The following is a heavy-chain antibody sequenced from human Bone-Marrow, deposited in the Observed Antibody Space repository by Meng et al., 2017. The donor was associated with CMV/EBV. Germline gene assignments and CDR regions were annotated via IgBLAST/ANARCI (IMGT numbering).Heavy chain of an antibody. CDR2: ISSSSSYI. D-gene: IGHD2-2*01. CDR3: ARDRGYCSGTSCSYDAFDI. CDR1: GFTFSSYS. J-gene: IGHJ3*02. Sequence: GESLKISCAASGFTFSSYSMNWVRQAPGKGLEWVSSISSSSSYIYYADSVKGRFTISRDNAKNSLYLQMKSLRAEDTAVYYCARDRGYCSGTSCSYDAFDIWGQGTMVTFAS. V-gene: IGHV3-21*01.